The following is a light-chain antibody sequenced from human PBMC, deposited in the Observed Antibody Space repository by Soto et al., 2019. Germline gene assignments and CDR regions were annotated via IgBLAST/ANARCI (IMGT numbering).Light chain of an antibody. CDR1: ESISRW. CDR2: DAS. V-gene: IGKV1-5*01. CDR3: QQDQILGT. Sequence: EMNQTASALFAKVGDSVTVSSRASESISRWLAWYQQTPGKVPKLLIYDASNLDSGVPSRFSGSGSGTEFSLTISLLQPNDFATYYCQQDQILGTFAQGTKVDIK. J-gene: IGKJ1*01.